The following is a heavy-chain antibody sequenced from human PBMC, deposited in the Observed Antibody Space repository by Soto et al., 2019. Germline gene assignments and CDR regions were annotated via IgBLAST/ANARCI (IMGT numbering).Heavy chain of an antibody. CDR1: GYTLTELS. CDR2: INANSGGT. J-gene: IGHJ4*02. CDR3: ARLQIEVAGTN. Sequence: ASVKVSCKVSGYTLTELSMHWVRQAPGQGLEWMGWINANSGGTTYAQKFQGRVTMTRDTSISTAYRELSRLSSDDTAIYYCARLQIEVAGTNWGQGTLVTVSS. V-gene: IGHV1-2*02. D-gene: IGHD6-19*01.